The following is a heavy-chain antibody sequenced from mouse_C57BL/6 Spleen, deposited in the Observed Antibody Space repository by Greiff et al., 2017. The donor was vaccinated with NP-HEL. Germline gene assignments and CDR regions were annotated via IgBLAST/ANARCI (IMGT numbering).Heavy chain of an antibody. D-gene: IGHD2-4*01. J-gene: IGHJ3*01. Sequence: DVQLQESGPGLVKPSQSLSLTCSVTGYSITSGYYWNWIRQFPGNKLEWMGYISYDGSNNYNPSLKNRISITRDTSKNQFFLKLNSVTTEDTATYYCARDGIYDYDEFAYWGQGTLVTVSA. V-gene: IGHV3-6*01. CDR1: GYSITSGYY. CDR3: ARDGIYDYDEFAY. CDR2: ISYDGSN.